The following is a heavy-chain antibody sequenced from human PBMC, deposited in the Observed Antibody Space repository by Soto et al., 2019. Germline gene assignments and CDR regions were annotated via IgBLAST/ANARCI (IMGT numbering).Heavy chain of an antibody. CDR1: GFTFSSYG. D-gene: IGHD5-12*01. V-gene: IGHV3-30*18. Sequence: GGSLRLSCAASGFTFSSYGMHWVRQAPGKGLEWVAVISYDGSNKYYADSVKGRFTISRDNSKNTLYLQMNSLRAEDTAVYYCAKNAGVVATITPIDYWGQGTLVTV. CDR2: ISYDGSNK. CDR3: AKNAGVVATITPIDY. J-gene: IGHJ4*02.